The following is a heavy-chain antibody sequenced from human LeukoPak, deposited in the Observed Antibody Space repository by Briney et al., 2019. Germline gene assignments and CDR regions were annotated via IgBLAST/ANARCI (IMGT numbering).Heavy chain of an antibody. J-gene: IGHJ4*02. Sequence: PGGSLRLSCAASGFTFSSYAMHWVRQAPGKGLEWVAVIWYDGSNKYYADSVKGRFTISRDNSKNTLYLQMNSLRAEDTAVYYCARDRPYDIVVVPAAVDTAMVKGPDYWGQGTLVTVSS. CDR1: GFTFSSYA. D-gene: IGHD2-2*01. V-gene: IGHV3-33*08. CDR2: IWYDGSNK. CDR3: ARDRPYDIVVVPAAVDTAMVKGPDY.